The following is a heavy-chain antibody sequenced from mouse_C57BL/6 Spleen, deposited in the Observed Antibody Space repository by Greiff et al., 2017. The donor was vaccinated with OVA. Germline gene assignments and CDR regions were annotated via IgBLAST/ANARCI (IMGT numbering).Heavy chain of an antibody. CDR3: ARYDDYGWYFDV. CDR1: GYTFTDYY. D-gene: IGHD2-3*01. V-gene: IGHV1-76*01. CDR2: IYPGSGNT. J-gene: IGHJ1*03. Sequence: QVQLQQSGAELVRPGASVKLSCKASGYTFTDYYINWVKQRPGQGLEWIARIYPGSGNTYYNEKFKGKATLTAEKSSSTAYMQLSSLTSEDSAVYFCARYDDYGWYFDVWGTGTTVTVSS.